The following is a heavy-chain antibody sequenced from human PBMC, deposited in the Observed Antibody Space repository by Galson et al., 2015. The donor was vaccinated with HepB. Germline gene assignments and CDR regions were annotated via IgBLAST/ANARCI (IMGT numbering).Heavy chain of an antibody. J-gene: IGHJ4*02. V-gene: IGHV3-74*01. CDR2: INGDGSTT. D-gene: IGHD2-8*01. CDR3: AREDRVLSHFDC. CDR1: GFTFSTYW. Sequence: LRLSCAASGFTFSTYWMHWVRQAPGKGLVWVSRINGDGSTTGYADSVKGRFTISRDNAKNTLYLQMNSLRAEDTAVYFCAREDRVLSHFDCWGQGILVTVSS.